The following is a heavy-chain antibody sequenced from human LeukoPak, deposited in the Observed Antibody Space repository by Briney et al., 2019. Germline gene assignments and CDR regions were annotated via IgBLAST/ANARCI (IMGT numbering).Heavy chain of an antibody. D-gene: IGHD2-8*01. CDR2: INSDGSDK. Sequence: PGGSLRLSCAASGFTFTTYWMHWVRQAPGKGLVWVSRINSDGSDKTYADSVKRRFTISRDNAKNTLYLQMNSLRAEDTAVYYCARGTNGIWSFDYWGQGTLVTVSS. CDR1: GFTFTTYW. V-gene: IGHV3-74*01. CDR3: ARGTNGIWSFDY. J-gene: IGHJ4*02.